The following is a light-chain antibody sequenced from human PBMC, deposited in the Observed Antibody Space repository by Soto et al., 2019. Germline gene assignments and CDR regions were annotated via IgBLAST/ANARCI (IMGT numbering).Light chain of an antibody. CDR3: QQSYTTPLT. V-gene: IGKV1-39*01. Sequence: DIQMTQSPSCLSASVGDRVTITCRASQYISDFLNWYQQKPGKAPVILIYAASTLQSGVPSRFNGGGSETNFTLIISSLQPEDFATYYCQQSYTTPLTFGGGTKVDIK. CDR2: AAS. J-gene: IGKJ4*01. CDR1: QYISDF.